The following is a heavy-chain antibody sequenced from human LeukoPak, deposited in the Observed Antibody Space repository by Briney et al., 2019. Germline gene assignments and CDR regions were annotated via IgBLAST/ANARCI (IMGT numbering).Heavy chain of an antibody. CDR2: INSDGSST. V-gene: IGHV3-74*01. D-gene: IGHD3-22*01. CDR3: AVLDYDSITDY. CDR1: GFTFTSYW. J-gene: IGHJ4*02. Sequence: PGGSLRLSCAASGFTFTSYWMHWVRQAPGKRLGWVSRINSDGSSTVYADSVKGRFTISRDNAKNTLYLQMNSLRAEGTAVYYCAVLDYDSITDYWGQGTLVAVSS.